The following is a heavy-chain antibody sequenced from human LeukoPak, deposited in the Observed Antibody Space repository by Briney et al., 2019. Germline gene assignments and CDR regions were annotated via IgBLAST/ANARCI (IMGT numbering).Heavy chain of an antibody. Sequence: SQTLSLTCAVSGGSISSGGYSWSWIRQPPGKGLEWIGYIYHSGSTYYNPSLKSRVTISVDRSKNQLSLKLSSVTAADTAVYYCARGVRGAYYFDYWGQGTLVTVSS. J-gene: IGHJ4*02. CDR2: IYHSGST. CDR1: GGSISSGGYS. D-gene: IGHD3-10*01. V-gene: IGHV4-30-2*01. CDR3: ARGVRGAYYFDY.